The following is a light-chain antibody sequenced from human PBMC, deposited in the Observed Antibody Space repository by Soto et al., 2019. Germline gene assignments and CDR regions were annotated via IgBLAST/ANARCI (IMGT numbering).Light chain of an antibody. CDR2: EVS. V-gene: IGLV2-14*01. J-gene: IGLJ2*01. CDR3: SSYTGSSTLVV. Sequence: QSALTQPASVSGSPGQSITISCTGTSSDVGAYDFVSWYQQHPRKAPKLIIYEVSNRPSGVSNRFSGSKSGNAASLTISGLQAEDEAHYYCSSYTGSSTLVVFGGGTQLTVL. CDR1: SSDVGAYDF.